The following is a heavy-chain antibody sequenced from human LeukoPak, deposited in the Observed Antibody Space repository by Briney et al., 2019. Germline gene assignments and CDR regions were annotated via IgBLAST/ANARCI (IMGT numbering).Heavy chain of an antibody. V-gene: IGHV4-59*08. CDR3: ARVLGSGSYFPPGWFDP. D-gene: IGHD3-10*01. J-gene: IGHJ5*02. Sequence: PSETLSLTCAVYGGSFSGYYWSWIRQPPGKGLEWIGYIYYSGSTNYNPSLKSRVTMSIDTSKNQFSLKLSSVTAADTAVYYCARVLGSGSYFPPGWFDPWGQGTLVTVSS. CDR2: IYYSGST. CDR1: GGSFSGYY.